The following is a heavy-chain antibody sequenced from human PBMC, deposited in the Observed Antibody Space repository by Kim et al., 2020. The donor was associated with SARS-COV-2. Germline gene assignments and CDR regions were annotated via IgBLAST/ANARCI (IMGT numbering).Heavy chain of an antibody. D-gene: IGHD6-19*01. V-gene: IGHV3-30*18. CDR1: GFTFSSYG. CDR3: AKDKYVAVAGTCLDY. Sequence: GGSLRLSCAASGFTFSSYGMHWVRQAPGKGLEWVAVISYDGSNKYYADSVKGRFTTSRDNSKNTLYLQMNSLRAEDTAVYYCAKDKYVAVAGTCLDYWG. CDR2: ISYDGSNK. J-gene: IGHJ4*01.